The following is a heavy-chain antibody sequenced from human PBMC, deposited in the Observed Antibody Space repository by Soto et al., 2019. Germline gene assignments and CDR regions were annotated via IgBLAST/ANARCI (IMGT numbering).Heavy chain of an antibody. CDR3: ARDRAAGGY. D-gene: IGHD6-13*01. J-gene: IGHJ4*02. CDR2: ISSGGSTI. V-gene: IGHV3-48*03. Sequence: EVQLVESGGGLAQPGGSLRLSCVASGFSFSDYEMNWVRQATGKGLEWVAYISSGGSTIHYADSVRGRFTVSRDNARNSLYLQMNTLSVEDSALYYCARDRAAGGYWGQGTLVTVSS. CDR1: GFSFSDYE.